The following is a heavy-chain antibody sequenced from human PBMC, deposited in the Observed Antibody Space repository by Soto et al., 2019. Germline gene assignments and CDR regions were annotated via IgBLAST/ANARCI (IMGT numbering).Heavy chain of an antibody. CDR3: ARDSVPSFDY. V-gene: IGHV1-69*08. Sequence: QVQLVQSGAEVTKPGSSVKVSCKASGGTFSSYTISWVRQAPGLGLEWMGRIIPILGIANYAQKFQGRVKSTAGNSTSTSYMELSSLGSEDTAVYYCARDSVPSFDYWGEGTLVVVAS. D-gene: IGHD3-10*02. CDR2: IIPILGIA. CDR1: GGTFSSYT. J-gene: IGHJ4*02.